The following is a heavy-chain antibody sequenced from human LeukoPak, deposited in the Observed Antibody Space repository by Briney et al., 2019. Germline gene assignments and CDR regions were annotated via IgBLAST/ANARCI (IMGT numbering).Heavy chain of an antibody. CDR2: IYYSGST. J-gene: IGHJ4*02. Sequence: PSETPSLTCTVSGGSISSYYWSWIRQPPGKGLEWIGYIYYSGSTNYNPSLKSRVTISVDTSKNQFSLKLSSVTAADTAVYYCARDPGGHYDSSGYYSHVGYFDYWGQGTLVTVSS. CDR1: GGSISSYY. D-gene: IGHD3-22*01. V-gene: IGHV4-59*01. CDR3: ARDPGGHYDSSGYYSHVGYFDY.